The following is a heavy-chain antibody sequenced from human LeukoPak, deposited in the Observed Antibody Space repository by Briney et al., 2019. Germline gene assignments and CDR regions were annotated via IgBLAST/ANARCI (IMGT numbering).Heavy chain of an antibody. CDR2: IYYSGST. V-gene: IGHV4-34*09. CDR1: GGSFSGYY. CDR3: ARGPGYSYAFDY. D-gene: IGHD5-18*01. Sequence: SETLSLTCAVYGGSFSGYYWSWIRQPPGKGLEWIGYIYYSGSTYYNPSLKSRVTISVDTSKNQFSLKLSSVTAADTAVYYCARGPGYSYAFDYWGQGTLVTVSS. J-gene: IGHJ4*02.